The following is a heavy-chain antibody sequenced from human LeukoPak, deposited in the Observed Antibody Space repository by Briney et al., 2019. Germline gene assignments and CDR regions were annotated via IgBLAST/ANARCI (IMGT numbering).Heavy chain of an antibody. Sequence: ASVKVSCKASGYTFTSYDINWVRQATGQGLEWMGWMNPNSGNTGYAQKFQGRVTMTRNTSISTAYMELSSLRSEDTAVYYCARGRHKYGSGEHNWFDPWGQGTLVTVSS. V-gene: IGHV1-8*01. D-gene: IGHD3-10*01. CDR1: GYTFTSYD. CDR2: MNPNSGNT. CDR3: ARGRHKYGSGEHNWFDP. J-gene: IGHJ5*02.